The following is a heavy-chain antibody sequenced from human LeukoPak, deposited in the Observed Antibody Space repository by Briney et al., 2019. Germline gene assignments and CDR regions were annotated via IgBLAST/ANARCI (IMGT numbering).Heavy chain of an antibody. J-gene: IGHJ3*02. D-gene: IGHD6-13*01. CDR3: ARDHSSSWYYGAFDI. Sequence: ASVKVSCKASGYTFTSYGISWVRQAPGQGLEWMGWISAYNGNTNYAQKLQGRVTMTTDTSTSTAYMELRSLRSDDTAVYYCARDHSSSWYYGAFDIWGQRTMVTVSS. CDR1: GYTFTSYG. V-gene: IGHV1-18*01. CDR2: ISAYNGNT.